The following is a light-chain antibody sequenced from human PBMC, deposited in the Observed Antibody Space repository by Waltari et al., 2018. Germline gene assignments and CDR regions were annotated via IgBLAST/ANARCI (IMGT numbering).Light chain of an antibody. V-gene: IGKV3-11*01. Sequence: DIVLTQSPATLSLSPGERATLSCRASQSVPTSLAWYQQKPGQAPRLLIYHISNRATGIPARFSGSGSGTDFTLTISSLEPEDFAVYFCQERSRWPFTFGQGTRLEFK. CDR3: QERSRWPFT. J-gene: IGKJ5*01. CDR1: QSVPTS. CDR2: HIS.